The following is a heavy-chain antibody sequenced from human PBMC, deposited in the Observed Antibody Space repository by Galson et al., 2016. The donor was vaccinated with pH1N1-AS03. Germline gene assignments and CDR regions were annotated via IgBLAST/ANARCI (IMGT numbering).Heavy chain of an antibody. J-gene: IGHJ4*02. CDR3: ATSGSYRFDD. CDR1: GFTLSTYW. CDR2: VKQDGSEK. V-gene: IGHV3-7*01. Sequence: SLRLSCAASGFTLSTYWMNWVRQVPGKGLEWIANVKQDGSEKHYVGSVRGRFTISRDNAKNSLYLQMNTLRVDDTAIYYCATSGSYRFDDWGQGALVTVSS. D-gene: IGHD1-26*01.